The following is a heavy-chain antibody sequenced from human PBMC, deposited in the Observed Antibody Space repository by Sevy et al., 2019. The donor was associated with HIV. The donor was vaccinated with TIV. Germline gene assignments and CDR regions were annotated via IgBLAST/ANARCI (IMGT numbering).Heavy chain of an antibody. CDR2: IFYRGTT. J-gene: IGHJ5*02. Sequence: SETLSLTCNVSGASIRSYSWTWIRQPPGKGLEWIGNIFYRGTTDYKPSLKSRVTISVDTSQNQVSLWVNSVTASDTAVYFCARLECSGEDNCYNHWGQGTPVTVSS. CDR3: ARLECSGEDNCYNH. D-gene: IGHD2-15*01. CDR1: GASIRSYS. V-gene: IGHV4-59*01.